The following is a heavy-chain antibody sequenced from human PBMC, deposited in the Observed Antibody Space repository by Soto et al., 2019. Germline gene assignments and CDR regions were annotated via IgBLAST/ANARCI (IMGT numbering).Heavy chain of an antibody. D-gene: IGHD3-10*01. J-gene: IGHJ4*02. CDR3: ARVYMVRGTIIRYFVY. Sequence: QVQLQESGPGLVKPSGTLSLTCAVSGGSISSSNWWSWARQPPGKGLEWIGKIYHSGSTNYNPSPKSRVTISVDKSKNQFSLKLSSVTAADTAVYYCARVYMVRGTIIRYFVYWGQGTLVTVSS. CDR2: IYHSGST. V-gene: IGHV4-4*02. CDR1: GGSISSSNW.